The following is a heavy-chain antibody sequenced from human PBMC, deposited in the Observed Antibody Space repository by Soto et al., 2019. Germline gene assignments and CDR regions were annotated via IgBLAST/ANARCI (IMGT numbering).Heavy chain of an antibody. D-gene: IGHD2-15*01. Sequence: QVQLVQSGAEVKKPGASVKVSCKVSGYTLTELSMHWVRQAPGKGLEWMGGFEPEDGETIYAQKFQGRVTMTEDTSTDTAYMELSSLRSEDTAVYYCATGLGYCSGGSCYSNFDYWGQGTLVTVSS. J-gene: IGHJ4*02. CDR2: FEPEDGET. CDR1: GYTLTELS. V-gene: IGHV1-24*01. CDR3: ATGLGYCSGGSCYSNFDY.